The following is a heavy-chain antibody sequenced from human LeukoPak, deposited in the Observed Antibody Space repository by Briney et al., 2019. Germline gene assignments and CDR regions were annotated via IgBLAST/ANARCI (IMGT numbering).Heavy chain of an antibody. V-gene: IGHV3-7*01. D-gene: IGHD2-15*01. J-gene: IGHJ4*02. Sequence: PGGSLRLSCAASGLTFSNYWMNWVRQAPGKGLEWVAYIKKTGSETYYVDSVKGRFTITRDNTRNSLFLQMYNLRVEDTAVYFCAREDGYCSGGDCYSYFDSWGQGTLVTVSS. CDR1: GLTFSNYW. CDR2: IKKTGSET. CDR3: AREDGYCSGGDCYSYFDS.